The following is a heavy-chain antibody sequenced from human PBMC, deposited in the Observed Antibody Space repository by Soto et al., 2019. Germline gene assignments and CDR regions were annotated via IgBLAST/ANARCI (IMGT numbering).Heavy chain of an antibody. J-gene: IGHJ4*02. CDR3: ARGYGDSHDY. D-gene: IGHD4-17*01. Sequence: QVQLVQSGAEVKKTGSSVKVSCKASGGTFSSYTISWVRQAPGQGLEWMGRIIPMFGIANYAQKFQGRVTIPADKSTSTAYMELSSLRSEDRAVYYCARGYGDSHDYWGQGTLVTVSS. CDR2: IIPMFGIA. V-gene: IGHV1-69*02. CDR1: GGTFSSYT.